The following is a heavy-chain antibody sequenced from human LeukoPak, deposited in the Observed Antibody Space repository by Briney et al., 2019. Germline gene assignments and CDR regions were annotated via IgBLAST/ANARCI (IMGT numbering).Heavy chain of an antibody. D-gene: IGHD3-16*02. CDR2: IIPILGIA. CDR3: AKDFEGLRLGELSPNPTFVDY. J-gene: IGHJ4*02. Sequence: ASVKVSCKASGGTFSSNAISWVRQAPGQGLEWMGRIIPILGIANYAQKFQGGVTITADKSTSTAYMELSSLRSEDTAVYYCAKDFEGLRLGELSPNPTFVDYWGQGTLVTVSS. CDR1: GGTFSSNA. V-gene: IGHV1-69*04.